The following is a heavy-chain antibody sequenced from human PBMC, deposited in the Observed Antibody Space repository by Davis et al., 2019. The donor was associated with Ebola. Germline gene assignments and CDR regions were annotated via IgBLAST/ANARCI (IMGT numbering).Heavy chain of an antibody. D-gene: IGHD6-6*01. CDR1: GGSISSYY. V-gene: IGHV4-59*01. CDR2: IYYSGST. CDR3: ARVLTLYSSSLDWFDP. J-gene: IGHJ5*02. Sequence: PSETLSLTCTVSGGSISSYYWSWIRQPPGKGLEWIGYIYYSGSTNYNPSLKSRVTISVDTSKNQFSLKLSSVTAADTAVYYCARVLTLYSSSLDWFDPWGQGTLVTVSS.